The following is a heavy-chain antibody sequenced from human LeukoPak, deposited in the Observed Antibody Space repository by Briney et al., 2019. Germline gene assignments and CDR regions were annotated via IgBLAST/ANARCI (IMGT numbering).Heavy chain of an antibody. CDR1: GFTFSSYA. Sequence: QPGGSLRLSCAASGFTFSSYAMSWARQAPGKGLEWVSAISGSGGSTYYADSVKGRFTISRDNSKNTLYLQMNSLRAEDTAVYYCAKTMYYYDSSGYYYFQHWGQGTLVTVSS. J-gene: IGHJ1*01. V-gene: IGHV3-23*01. D-gene: IGHD3-22*01. CDR2: ISGSGGST. CDR3: AKTMYYYDSSGYYYFQH.